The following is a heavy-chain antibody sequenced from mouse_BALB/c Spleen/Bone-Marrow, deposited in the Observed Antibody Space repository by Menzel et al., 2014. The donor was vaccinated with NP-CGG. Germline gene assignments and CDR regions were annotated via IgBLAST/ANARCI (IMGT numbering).Heavy chain of an antibody. CDR3: ARWTRGFAY. V-gene: IGHV3-2*02. CDR2: ISYSGST. J-gene: IGHJ3*01. CDR1: GYSITSDYA. Sequence: EVKLLESGPGLVKPSQSLSLTCTVTGYSITSDYAWNWIRQFPGNKLEWMGYISYSGSTSYNPSLKSRISITRDTSKNQFFLRLNSVTTEDTATYYCARWTRGFAYWGQGTLVTVSA.